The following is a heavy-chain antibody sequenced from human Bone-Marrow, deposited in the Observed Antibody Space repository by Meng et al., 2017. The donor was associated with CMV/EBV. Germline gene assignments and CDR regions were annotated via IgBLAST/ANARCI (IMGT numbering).Heavy chain of an antibody. J-gene: IGHJ3*02. V-gene: IGHV1-2*02. D-gene: IGHD3/OR15-3a*01. Sequence: GESLKISCAASGFTFSSYAMHWVRQAPGQGLEWMGWINPNSGGTNYAQKFQGRVTMTRDTSISTAYMELSRLRSDDTAVYYCARSPPNIFGLIGAFDSWGQGTMVTVSS. CDR2: INPNSGGT. CDR1: GFTFSSYA. CDR3: ARSPPNIFGLIGAFDS.